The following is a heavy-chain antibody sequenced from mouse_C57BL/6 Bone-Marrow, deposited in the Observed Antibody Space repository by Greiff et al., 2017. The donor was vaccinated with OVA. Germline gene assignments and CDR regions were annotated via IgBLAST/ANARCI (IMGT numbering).Heavy chain of an antibody. CDR1: GYTFTSYG. D-gene: IGHD2-2*01. CDR2: IYPRSGNT. J-gene: IGHJ4*01. CDR3: ARKGDLLWLRRGFYYAMDY. Sequence: QVTLKVSGAELARPGASVKLSCKASGYTFTSYGISWVKQRTGQGLEWIGEIYPRSGNTYYNEKFKGKATLTADKSSSTAYMELRSLTSEDSAVYFCARKGDLLWLRRGFYYAMDYWGQGTSVTVSS. V-gene: IGHV1-81*01.